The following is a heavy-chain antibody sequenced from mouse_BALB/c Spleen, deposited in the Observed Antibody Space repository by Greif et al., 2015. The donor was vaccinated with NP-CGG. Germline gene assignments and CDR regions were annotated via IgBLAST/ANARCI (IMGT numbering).Heavy chain of an antibody. Sequence: EVQLQQSGPSLVKPSQTLSLTCSATGDSITSSYWNWIRKFPGNKLEYMGYISYSGSTYYNPSLKSRISITRDTSKNQYYLQLNSVTTEDTATYYCARYYYGSSYYFDYWGQGTTLTVSS. J-gene: IGHJ2*01. D-gene: IGHD1-1*01. CDR1: GDSITSSY. CDR3: ARYYYGSSYYFDY. CDR2: ISYSGST. V-gene: IGHV3-8*02.